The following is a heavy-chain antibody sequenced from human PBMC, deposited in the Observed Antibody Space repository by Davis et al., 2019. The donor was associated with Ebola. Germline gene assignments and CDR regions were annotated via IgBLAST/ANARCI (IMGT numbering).Heavy chain of an antibody. J-gene: IGHJ6*03. CDR3: ARAYGSGSYSYMDV. CDR2: LSWNGFST. V-gene: IGHV3-20*04. CDR1: GFTFDDYG. D-gene: IGHD3-10*01. Sequence: PGGSLRLSCAASGFTFDDYGMSWVRQAPGKGLEWVCGLSWNGFSTSCTDSVKGRFTISRDNAKSSLYLQMNSLRAEDTALYYCARAYGSGSYSYMDVWGKGTTVTVSS.